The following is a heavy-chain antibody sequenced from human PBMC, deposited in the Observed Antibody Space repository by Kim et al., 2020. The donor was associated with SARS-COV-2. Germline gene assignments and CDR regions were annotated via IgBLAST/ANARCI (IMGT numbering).Heavy chain of an antibody. V-gene: IGHV3-30*04. CDR3: ARDRGSSSWGQILYYYCGMDV. Sequence: GGSLRLSCAASGFTFSSYAMHWVRQAPGKGLEWVAVISYDGSNKYYADSVKGRFTISRDNSKNTLYLQMNSLRAEDTAVYYCARDRGSSSWGQILYYYCGMDVWGQGTTVSLPS. J-gene: IGHJ6*02. CDR1: GFTFSSYA. CDR2: ISYDGSNK. D-gene: IGHD6-13*01.